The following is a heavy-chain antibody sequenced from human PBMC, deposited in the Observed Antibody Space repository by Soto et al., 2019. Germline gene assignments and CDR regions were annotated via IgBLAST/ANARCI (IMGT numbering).Heavy chain of an antibody. J-gene: IGHJ4*02. V-gene: IGHV4-31*03. CDR1: GGSISSGGYY. CDR2: IYYSGST. Sequence: QVQLQESGPGLVKPSQTLSLTCTVSGGSISSGGYYWSWIRQHPGKGLEWIGYIYYSGSTYYNPSLKSRVTISVDTSKNQFSLKLSSVTAADTAVYYCARARGRYSSYLYFDYWGQGTLVTVSS. CDR3: ARARGRYSSYLYFDY. D-gene: IGHD6-13*01.